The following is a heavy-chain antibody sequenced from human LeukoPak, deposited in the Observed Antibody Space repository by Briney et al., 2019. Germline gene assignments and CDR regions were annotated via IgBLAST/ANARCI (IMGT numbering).Heavy chain of an antibody. Sequence: GGSLRLSCTASGFTFGDYAMSWVRQAPGKGLEWVANIKQDGSEKYYVDSVKGRFTISRDNAKNSLYLQMNSLRAEDTAVYYCARDRVVLSYWGQGTLVTVSS. CDR2: IKQDGSEK. CDR3: ARDRVVLSY. J-gene: IGHJ4*02. V-gene: IGHV3-7*01. D-gene: IGHD2-15*01. CDR1: GFTFGDYA.